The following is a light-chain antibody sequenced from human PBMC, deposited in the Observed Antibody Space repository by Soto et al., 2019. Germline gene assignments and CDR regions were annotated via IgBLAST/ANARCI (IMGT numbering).Light chain of an antibody. CDR1: QGIGDT. CDR3: QQYASAPHT. J-gene: IGKJ4*01. V-gene: IGKV3-20*01. Sequence: EVVLTQSPATLSVSPGEGVTLSCRASQGIGDTLAWYQQKPGQAPRLLIYGAPSRATGIPDRFSGSGSGTDFTLSISRLEPADFAVYYCQQYASAPHTFGGGTKVDIK. CDR2: GAP.